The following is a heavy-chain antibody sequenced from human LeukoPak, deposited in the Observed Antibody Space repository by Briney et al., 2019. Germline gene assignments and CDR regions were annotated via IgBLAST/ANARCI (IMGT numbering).Heavy chain of an antibody. D-gene: IGHD4-17*01. CDR3: AKDMTTVTTSGPYYYGMDV. J-gene: IGHJ6*02. Sequence: GGSLRLSCEASGFAFSRHAMSWVRQAPGKGLEWVSGISWNSGSIGYADSVKGRFTISRDNAKNSLYLQMNSLRAEDTALYYCAKDMTTVTTSGPYYYGMDVWGQGTTVTVSS. CDR1: GFAFSRHA. CDR2: ISWNSGSI. V-gene: IGHV3-9*01.